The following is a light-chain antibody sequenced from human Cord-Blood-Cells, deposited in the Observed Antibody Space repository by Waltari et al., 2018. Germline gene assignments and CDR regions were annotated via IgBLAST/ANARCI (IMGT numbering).Light chain of an antibody. V-gene: IGLV2-14*01. Sequence: QSALTQPASVSGSPGQSITISCTGTSSDVGGYNYVPWYQKHPGKAPKLMIYEVSNRPAGVFNRVSGSKSGNPASLTISGLQAEDEADYYCSSYTSSSTFFGTGTKVTVL. CDR2: EVS. J-gene: IGLJ1*01. CDR3: SSYTSSSTF. CDR1: SSDVGGYNY.